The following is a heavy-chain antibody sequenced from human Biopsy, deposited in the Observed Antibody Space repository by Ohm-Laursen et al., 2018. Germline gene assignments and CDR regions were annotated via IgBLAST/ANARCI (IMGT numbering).Heavy chain of an antibody. CDR3: CCRSPCGMVIRTNKYYYYGMDV. CDR1: GGTFSSFS. J-gene: IGHJ6*02. D-gene: IGHD3-3*01. CDR2: FDPELGET. V-gene: IGHV1-24*01. Sequence: SSVKVSCKVSGGTFSSFSITWVRQAPGKGLEWMGGFDPELGETIYAQKFHGRVTMTVDTSTCTAYMELSSLRSEDTAVYYCCCRSPCGMVIRTNKYYYYGMDVWGQGTTVTVSS.